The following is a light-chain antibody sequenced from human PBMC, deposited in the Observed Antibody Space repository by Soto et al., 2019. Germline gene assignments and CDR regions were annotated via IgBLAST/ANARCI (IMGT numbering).Light chain of an antibody. V-gene: IGKV3-20*01. J-gene: IGKJ2*01. Sequence: EIVLTQSPGTLYLSPGERATLSCRASQSFSRTYLVWYQQKVGQAPRLLIYGASNRATGILDRFSGSGSGADFTLTISRLEPEDFAVYYCQYYGSSPPYTFGQGTKLEIK. CDR2: GAS. CDR1: QSFSRTY. CDR3: QYYGSSPPYT.